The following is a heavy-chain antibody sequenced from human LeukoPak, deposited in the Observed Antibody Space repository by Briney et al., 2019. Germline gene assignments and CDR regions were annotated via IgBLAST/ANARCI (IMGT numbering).Heavy chain of an antibody. V-gene: IGHV4-59*01. D-gene: IGHD3-22*01. CDR1: GGSISSYY. Sequence: SETLSLTCTVSGGSISSYYWSWIRQPPGKGLEWIGSIYFSGNTNYNPSLKSRVTISADTSKNQFSLKLRSVTAADTAVYYCASGANYDFWSGYLYYYDSSGYYPNTHFDYWGQGTLVTVSS. CDR3: ASGANYDFWSGYLYYYDSSGYYPNTHFDY. CDR2: IYFSGNT. J-gene: IGHJ4*02.